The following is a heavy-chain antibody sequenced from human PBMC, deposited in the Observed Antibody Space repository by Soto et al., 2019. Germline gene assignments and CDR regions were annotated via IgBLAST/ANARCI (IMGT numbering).Heavy chain of an antibody. CDR1: GFTFSSYA. Sequence: QVQLVESGGGVVQHGRSLRLSCAASGFTFSSYAMHWVRQAPGKGLEWVAVISYDGSNKYYADSVKGRFTISRDNSKNTLYLQMNSLRAEDTAVYYCARGYLSYYYDSSGLFMDVWGQGTTVTVSS. CDR2: ISYDGSNK. V-gene: IGHV3-30-3*01. J-gene: IGHJ6*02. D-gene: IGHD3-22*01. CDR3: ARGYLSYYYDSSGLFMDV.